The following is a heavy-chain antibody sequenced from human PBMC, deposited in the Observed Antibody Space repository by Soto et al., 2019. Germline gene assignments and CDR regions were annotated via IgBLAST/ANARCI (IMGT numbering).Heavy chain of an antibody. CDR1: IFTFSTYE. V-gene: IGHV3-48*03. D-gene: IGHD2-2*01. Sequence: PGWSLRLSCSASIFTFSTYEMNWFRQAPGKGLEWVSYISTSGSTVYYADSVKGRFTISRDNTRNSLYLQMNSLRDEDTALYYCVRYCSTTLCNGVATRTFDYWGQGTLVTVSS. CDR2: ISTSGSTV. CDR3: VRYCSTTLCNGVATRTFDY. J-gene: IGHJ4*02.